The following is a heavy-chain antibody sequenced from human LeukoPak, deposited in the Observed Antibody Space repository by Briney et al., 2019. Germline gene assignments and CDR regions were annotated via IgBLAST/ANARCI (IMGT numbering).Heavy chain of an antibody. Sequence: SSETLSLTCTVSGGSISSSSYYWGWIRQPPGKGLEWIGSIYYSGSTYYNSSHKSRVTISVDTSKNQFSLKLSSVTAADTAVYYCARRYQLLYFDYWGQGTLVTVSS. V-gene: IGHV4-39*01. D-gene: IGHD2-2*01. J-gene: IGHJ4*02. CDR3: ARRYQLLYFDY. CDR2: IYYSGST. CDR1: GGSISSSSYY.